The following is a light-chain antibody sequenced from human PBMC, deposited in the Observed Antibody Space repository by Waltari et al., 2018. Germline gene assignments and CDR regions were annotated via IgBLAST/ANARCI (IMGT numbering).Light chain of an antibody. CDR2: DND. V-gene: IGLV1-51*01. CDR1: SSNIGHHY. Sequence: QSVLTQPPSVSAAPGQKVNVSCSGSSSNIGHHYVSWYQQLQGSAPTLLIYDNDKRPSGIPDRLSGSKSGTSATLGITGLQTGDEADYYCGTWDSSLSLYVFGTGTKVTVL. CDR3: GTWDSSLSLYV. J-gene: IGLJ1*01.